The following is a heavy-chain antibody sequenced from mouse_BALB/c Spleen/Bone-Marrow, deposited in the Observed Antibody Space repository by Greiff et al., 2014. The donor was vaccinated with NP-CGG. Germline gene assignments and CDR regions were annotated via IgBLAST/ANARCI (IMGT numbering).Heavy chain of an antibody. CDR3: ASSRFYGNYFDS. V-gene: IGHV5-17*02. CDR2: ISSGSGII. D-gene: IGHD2-1*01. J-gene: IGHJ2*01. CDR1: GFTFSSFG. Sequence: VQLKESGAGLVQPGGSRKLSCAASGFTFSSFGMHWVRQAPEKGLEWVAFISSGSGIIYYADTVKGRLTISRNNPKNTLYLQMTSQLSEDTAMYTFASSRFYGNYFDSWGQGTTLTVSS.